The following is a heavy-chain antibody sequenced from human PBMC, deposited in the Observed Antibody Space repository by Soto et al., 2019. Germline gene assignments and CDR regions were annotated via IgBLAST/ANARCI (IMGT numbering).Heavy chain of an antibody. CDR2: ISAYNGNT. CDR3: ARDRPYYDSSGYYLKFDY. J-gene: IGHJ4*02. CDR1: GYTFTSYG. D-gene: IGHD3-22*01. Sequence: QVQLVQSGAEVKKPGASVKVSCKASGYTFTSYGISWVRQAPGQGLEWMGWISAYNGNTNYAQKLQGRVTMTTDTSTSPAYMELRSLRSDDTAVYYCARDRPYYDSSGYYLKFDYWGQGTLVTVSS. V-gene: IGHV1-18*04.